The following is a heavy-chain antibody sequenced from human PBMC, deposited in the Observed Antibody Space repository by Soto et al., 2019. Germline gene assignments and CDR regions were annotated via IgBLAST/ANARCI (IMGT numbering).Heavy chain of an antibody. Sequence: EVQLVESGGGLVQPGGSLRLSCAASGFTFSSYEMNWVRQAPGKGLEWVSYFNNSGSTIYYADSVKGRFTISRDNAKNSLYLQMNSLRAEDTAVYYCATDLASSSWIDYWGQGTLVTVSS. CDR2: FNNSGSTI. J-gene: IGHJ4*02. D-gene: IGHD6-6*01. V-gene: IGHV3-48*03. CDR1: GFTFSSYE. CDR3: ATDLASSSWIDY.